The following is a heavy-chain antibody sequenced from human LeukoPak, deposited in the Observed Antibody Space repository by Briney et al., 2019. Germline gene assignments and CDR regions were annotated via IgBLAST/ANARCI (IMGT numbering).Heavy chain of an antibody. D-gene: IGHD3-3*01. Sequence: SETLSLTCAVYGGSFSGCYWGWIRQPPGKGLEWMWEINQSGSTNYNPSLKSRVTISVDTSKNKFSLKLSSVTASDTAVYYRARGRYVSITIFGVPTRGKFDYWGQGTLVTVSS. V-gene: IGHV4-34*01. CDR1: GGSFSGCY. J-gene: IGHJ4*02. CDR2: INQSGST. CDR3: ARGRYVSITIFGVPTRGKFDY.